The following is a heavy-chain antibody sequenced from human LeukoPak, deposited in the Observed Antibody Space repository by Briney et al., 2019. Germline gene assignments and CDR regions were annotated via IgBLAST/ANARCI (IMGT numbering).Heavy chain of an antibody. D-gene: IGHD3-10*01. V-gene: IGHV1-18*01. CDR2: ISAYNGNT. CDR1: GYTFTSYG. Sequence: ASVKVSCKASGYTFTSYGISWVRQAPGQGLEWMGWISAYNGNTNYAQKLQGRVTMTTDTSTSTAYMELRSLRSDDTAVYYCARGVVRGVIISPYYYYMDVWGKGTTVTVSS. CDR3: ARGVVRGVIISPYYYYMDV. J-gene: IGHJ6*03.